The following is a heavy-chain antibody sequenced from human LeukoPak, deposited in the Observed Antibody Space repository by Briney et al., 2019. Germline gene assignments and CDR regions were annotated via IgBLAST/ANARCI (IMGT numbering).Heavy chain of an antibody. CDR2: ISGSGGST. D-gene: IGHD6-19*01. V-gene: IGHV3-23*01. Sequence: GGSLRLSCAASGFTFSSYAMSWVRQAPGKGLEWVSAISGSGGSTYYADSVKGRFTISRDNSKNALYLQMNSLRAEDTAVYYCAKDAQSGIYSSDWYSLDYWGQGTLVTVSS. J-gene: IGHJ4*02. CDR1: GFTFSSYA. CDR3: AKDAQSGIYSSDWYSLDY.